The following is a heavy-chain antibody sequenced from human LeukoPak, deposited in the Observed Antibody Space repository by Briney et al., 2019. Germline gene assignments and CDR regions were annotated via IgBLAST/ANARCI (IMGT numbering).Heavy chain of an antibody. D-gene: IGHD1-26*01. CDR2: IIPMFGTT. V-gene: IGHV1-69*01. CDR3: ARVSQSGSRDAFDI. J-gene: IGHJ3*02. CDR1: GGTFSRYG. Sequence: GSSVKVSCKASGGTFSRYGISWVRQAPGQGLEWMGGIIPMFGTTKYAQKFQGRVTITADESTSTVYMELSSLRSEDTAVYYCARVSQSGSRDAFDIWGQGTMVTVSS.